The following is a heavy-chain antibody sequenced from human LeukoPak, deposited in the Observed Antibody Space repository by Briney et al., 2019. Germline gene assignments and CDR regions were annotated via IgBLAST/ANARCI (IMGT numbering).Heavy chain of an antibody. CDR3: AKVRGIVVPAAAVYYYYYYGMDV. D-gene: IGHD2-2*01. CDR2: LCGSGGST. CDR1: RFTPRSYT. V-gene: IGHV3-23*01. Sequence: GGSLRLSCAPSRFTPRSYTMSSVRQAPGEGLEWVSDLCGSGGSTYYADSVKGRFTISRDNSKNTLYLQMNSLRAEDTAVYYCAKVRGIVVPAAAVYYYYYYGMDVWGQGTTVTVSS. J-gene: IGHJ6*02.